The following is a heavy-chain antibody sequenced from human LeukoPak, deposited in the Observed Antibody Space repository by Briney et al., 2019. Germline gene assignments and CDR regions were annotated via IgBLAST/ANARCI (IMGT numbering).Heavy chain of an antibody. CDR1: GFTFSSYA. J-gene: IGHJ4*02. D-gene: IGHD1-26*01. Sequence: VGSLRLSCAASGFTFSSYAMSWVRQAPGKGLEWVSAISGSGGSTYYADSVKGRFTISRDNSKNTLYLQMNSLRAEDTAVYYCAKSDHLVGARPFDYWGQGTLVTVSP. V-gene: IGHV3-23*01. CDR2: ISGSGGST. CDR3: AKSDHLVGARPFDY.